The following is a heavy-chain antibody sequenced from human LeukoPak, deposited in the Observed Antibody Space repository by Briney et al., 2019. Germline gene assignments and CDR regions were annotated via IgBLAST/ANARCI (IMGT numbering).Heavy chain of an antibody. CDR3: ARASHYDILTGPSHFDY. CDR2: ISYDGSNK. V-gene: IGHV3-30-3*01. Sequence: GRSLRLSCAASGFTFSSYAMHWVRQAPGKGLEWVAVISYDGSNKYYADSVKGRFTISRDNSKNTLYLQMISLRAEDTAVYYCARASHYDILTGPSHFDYWGQGTLVTVSS. CDR1: GFTFSSYA. J-gene: IGHJ4*02. D-gene: IGHD3-9*01.